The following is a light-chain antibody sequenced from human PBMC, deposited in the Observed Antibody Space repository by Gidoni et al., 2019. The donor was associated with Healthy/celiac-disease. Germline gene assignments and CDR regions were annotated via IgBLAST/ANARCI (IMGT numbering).Light chain of an antibody. CDR2: GAS. CDR1: QSVSSSY. CDR3: QQYGSSPLT. V-gene: IGKV3-20*01. Sequence: DIVLMQSPGTLSLSPGERATLSCRASQSVSSSYLAWYQQKPGQAPRLLIYGASSRATGIPNRFSGSGSGTDFTLTISRLEPEDFAVYYCQQYGSSPLTFGGGTKVEIK. J-gene: IGKJ4*01.